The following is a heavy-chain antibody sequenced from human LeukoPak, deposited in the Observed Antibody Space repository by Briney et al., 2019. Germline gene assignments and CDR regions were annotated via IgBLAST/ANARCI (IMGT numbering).Heavy chain of an antibody. Sequence: GGSLRLSCAASGFTFSSYGMSWVRQAPGKGLEWVSAISGSGGSTYYADSVKGRFTISRDNSKNTLYLQMNSLRADDTAVYYCAKSGSGSTNYYFDYWGQGTLVTVSS. V-gene: IGHV3-23*01. J-gene: IGHJ4*02. CDR3: AKSGSGSTNYYFDY. CDR1: GFTFSSYG. D-gene: IGHD1-26*01. CDR2: ISGSGGST.